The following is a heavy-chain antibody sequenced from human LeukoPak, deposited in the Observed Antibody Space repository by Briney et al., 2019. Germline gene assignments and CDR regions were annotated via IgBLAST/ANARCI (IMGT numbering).Heavy chain of an antibody. Sequence: PGGSLRLSCAVSGFTFRNYGMSWVRQPPGKGLEWVGRIKSETDGGTTDYAAPVKGRFTISRDDSKNTLYLQMNSLKTEDTAVYYCTAILYCSGGTCYSHWGQGTLVTVSS. CDR3: TAILYCSGGTCYSH. V-gene: IGHV3-15*01. CDR1: GFTFRNYG. J-gene: IGHJ4*02. CDR2: IKSETDGGTT. D-gene: IGHD2-15*01.